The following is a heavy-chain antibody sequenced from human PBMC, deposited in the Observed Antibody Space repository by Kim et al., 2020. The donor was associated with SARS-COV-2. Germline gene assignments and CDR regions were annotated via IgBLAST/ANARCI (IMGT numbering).Heavy chain of an antibody. D-gene: IGHD1-26*01. Sequence: SETLSLTCTDSGGSISSNYWSWIRQPAGKGLEYIGRIYTSGSTNYNPSLKSRVTMSVDTSKNQFSLNLSSVTAADTAMYYCARGSSQHGGIFDYWGQGTLVTVSS. J-gene: IGHJ4*02. CDR1: GGSISSNY. V-gene: IGHV4-4*07. CDR2: IYTSGST. CDR3: ARGSSQHGGIFDY.